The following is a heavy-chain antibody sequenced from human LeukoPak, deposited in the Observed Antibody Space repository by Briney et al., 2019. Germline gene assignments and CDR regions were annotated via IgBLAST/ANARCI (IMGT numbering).Heavy chain of an antibody. CDR1: GYSFTSYW. V-gene: IGHV5-51*01. CDR2: IYPGDSDT. D-gene: IGHD4-17*01. J-gene: IGHJ4*02. CDR3: ARRDYVPIFDY. Sequence: GEPLQISFKGPGYSFTSYWIGWGRPMPGKGREWMGIIYPGDSDTRYSPSFQGQVTISADKTISTAYLQWSSLKASDTAIYYCARRDYVPIFDYWGQGTLVTVSS.